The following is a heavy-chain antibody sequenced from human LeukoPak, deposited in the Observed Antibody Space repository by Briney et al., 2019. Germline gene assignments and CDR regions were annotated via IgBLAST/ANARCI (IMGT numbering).Heavy chain of an antibody. V-gene: IGHV3-66*01. Sequence: GGSLRLSCAVSGLTVSNNYMSWVRQAPGKGLEWVSVIYSGGTTYYADSVKGRFTISRDNAKNSLYLQMNSLRAEDTAVYYCARDTSGTAMVDYWGQGTLVTVSS. D-gene: IGHD5-18*01. CDR3: ARDTSGTAMVDY. CDR1: GLTVSNNY. CDR2: IYSGGTT. J-gene: IGHJ4*02.